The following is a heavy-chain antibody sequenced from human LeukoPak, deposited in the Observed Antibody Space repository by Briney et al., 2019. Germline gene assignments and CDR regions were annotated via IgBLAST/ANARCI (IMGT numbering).Heavy chain of an antibody. CDR1: GFTFSSYA. D-gene: IGHD6-19*01. V-gene: IGHV3-23*01. Sequence: GGSLRLSCAASGFTFSSYAMYWVRQAPGKGLECVSGIFRSVGSTHYADSVKGRFSISRDNSKNTVYLQMHSLRAEATAVYYCAKTTTGYSSGRFPGWPVDYWGQGTLVTVSS. J-gene: IGHJ4*02. CDR3: AKTTTGYSSGRFPGWPVDY. CDR2: IFRSVGST.